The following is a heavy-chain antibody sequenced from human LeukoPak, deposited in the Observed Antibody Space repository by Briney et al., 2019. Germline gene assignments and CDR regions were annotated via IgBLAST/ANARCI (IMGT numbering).Heavy chain of an antibody. J-gene: IGHJ4*02. CDR2: IRYDGTNK. Sequence: KSGGSLRLSCAASGFTFSSRGMHWVRQAPGKGLEWVAFIRYDGTNKYYADSVKGRFTISRDNSKNTLYLQMNSLRAEDTAVFYCAKDLWYFDNTGYRYSFDYWGQGTLVTVSS. CDR3: AKDLWYFDNTGYRYSFDY. CDR1: GFTFSSRG. D-gene: IGHD3-22*01. V-gene: IGHV3-30*02.